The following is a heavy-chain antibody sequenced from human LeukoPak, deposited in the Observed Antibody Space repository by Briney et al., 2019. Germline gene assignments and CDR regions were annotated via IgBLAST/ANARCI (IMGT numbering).Heavy chain of an antibody. V-gene: IGHV3-48*03. J-gene: IGHJ4*02. D-gene: IGHD6-13*01. CDR2: IGSSGSTI. CDR1: GFTFSSYE. Sequence: GGSLRLSCAASGFTFSSYEMNWVRQAPGKGLEWVSYIGSSGSTIYYADSVKGRFTISRDNAKNSLYLQMNSLRAEDTAVYYCARVSQQLTYFDYWGQGTLVTVSS. CDR3: ARVSQQLTYFDY.